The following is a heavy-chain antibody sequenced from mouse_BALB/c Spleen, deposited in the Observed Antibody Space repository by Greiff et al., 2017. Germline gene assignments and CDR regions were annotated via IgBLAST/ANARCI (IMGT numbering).Heavy chain of an antibody. J-gene: IGHJ4*01. Sequence: QVQLQQPGAELVKPGASVKLSCKASGYTFTSYWMHWVKQRPGQGLEWIGEINPSNGRTNYNEKFKSKATLTVDKSSSTAYMQLSSLTSEDSAVYYCARWDRYSYAMDDWGQGTSVTVSS. D-gene: IGHD2-14*01. V-gene: IGHV1S81*02. CDR2: INPSNGRT. CDR3: ARWDRYSYAMDD. CDR1: GYTFTSYW.